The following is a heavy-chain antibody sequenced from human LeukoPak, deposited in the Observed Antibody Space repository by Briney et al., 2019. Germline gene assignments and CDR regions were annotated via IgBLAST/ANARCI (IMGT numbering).Heavy chain of an antibody. CDR1: GYTFTSYG. D-gene: IGHD6-19*01. J-gene: IGHJ4*02. CDR3: ASGDEAGYSSGWYAY. CDR2: ISAYNGNT. Sequence: ASVKVSCKASGYTFTSYGISWVRQAPGQGLEGMGWISAYNGNTNYAQKLQGRVTMTTDTSTRTAYMELRSLRSDDTAVYYCASGDEAGYSSGWYAYWGQGTLVTVSA. V-gene: IGHV1-18*01.